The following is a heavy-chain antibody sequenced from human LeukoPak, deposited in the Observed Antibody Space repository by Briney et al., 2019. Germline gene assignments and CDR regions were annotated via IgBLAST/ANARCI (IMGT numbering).Heavy chain of an antibody. CDR3: ARDQLEIDSTDV. CDR2: IYYSGST. V-gene: IGHV4-59*12. D-gene: IGHD1-1*01. CDR1: GGSISSYY. J-gene: IGHJ6*04. Sequence: SETLSLTCTVSGGSISSYYWSWIRQPPGKGLEWIGYIYYSGSTNYNPSLKSRVTISVDTSKNQFSLKLSSMTAADTAVYYCARDQLEIDSTDVWGKGTTVTVSS.